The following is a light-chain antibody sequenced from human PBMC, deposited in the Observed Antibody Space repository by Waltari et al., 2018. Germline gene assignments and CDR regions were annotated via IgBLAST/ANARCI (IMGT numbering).Light chain of an antibody. CDR1: QSVSRA. J-gene: IGKJ1*01. Sequence: ELVLTQSPGTLSLSLGERATVSCRASQSVSRALAWYQQQPGQAPRLLIYGASTRDTGIPDRFSGSGSGTYFILTISRLEPDDFAVYYCQHYLRLPVTFGQGTTVEI. CDR3: QHYLRLPVT. V-gene: IGKV3-20*01. CDR2: GAS.